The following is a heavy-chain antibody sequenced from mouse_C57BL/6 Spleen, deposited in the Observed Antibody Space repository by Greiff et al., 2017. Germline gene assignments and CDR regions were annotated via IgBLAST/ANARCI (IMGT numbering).Heavy chain of an antibody. Sequence: QVHVKQSGAELVGPGASVKMSCKASGYTFTTYPIEWMKQNHGKSLEWIGNFHPYNDDTKYNEKFKGKATLTVEKSSSTVYLELSRLTSDDSAVYYCARRYYGSSYEAMDYWGQGTSVTVSS. CDR1: GYTFTTYP. CDR3: ARRYYGSSYEAMDY. V-gene: IGHV1-47*01. D-gene: IGHD1-1*01. CDR2: FHPYNDDT. J-gene: IGHJ4*01.